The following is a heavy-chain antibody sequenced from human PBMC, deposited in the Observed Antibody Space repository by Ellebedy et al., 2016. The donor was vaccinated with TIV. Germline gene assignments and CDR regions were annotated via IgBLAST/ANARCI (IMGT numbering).Heavy chain of an antibody. V-gene: IGHV3-74*01. Sequence: GESLKISCAASGFAFSNYWMNWFRQIPGKGLGWVSRIKTDGSATSYADSVKGRFTISRDNAKNTLDLQMNSLRAEDTAVYYCAVLAGITVIVVDDFDMWGQGTMVTVSS. J-gene: IGHJ3*02. CDR2: IKTDGSAT. D-gene: IGHD3-22*01. CDR1: GFAFSNYW. CDR3: AVLAGITVIVVDDFDM.